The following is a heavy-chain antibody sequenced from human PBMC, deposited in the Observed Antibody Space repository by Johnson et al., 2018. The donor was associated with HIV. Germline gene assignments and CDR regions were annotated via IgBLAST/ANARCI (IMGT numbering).Heavy chain of an antibody. CDR1: GFTFSSYG. D-gene: IGHD3-10*01. CDR3: ARGGLWFGEADAFDI. J-gene: IGHJ3*02. Sequence: VQVVESGGGVVQPGGSLRLSCAASGFTFSSYGMHWVRQAPGKGLEWVAVISYDGSNKYYADSVKGRLTISRDNSKNTLYLQMNSLRAEDTAVYYCARGGLWFGEADAFDIWGQGTMVTVSS. CDR2: ISYDGSNK. V-gene: IGHV3-30*19.